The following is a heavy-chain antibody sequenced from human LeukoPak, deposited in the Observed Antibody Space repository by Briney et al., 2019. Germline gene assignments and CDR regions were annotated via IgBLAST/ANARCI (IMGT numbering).Heavy chain of an antibody. CDR1: GFTVSSNY. CDR2: IYSGGST. Sequence: GGSLRLSCAASGFTVSSNYMSWVRQAPGKGLEWVSVIYSGGSTYYADSVKGRFTISRDNSKNTLYLQMNSPRAEDTAVYYCARGRYYYDSSGYPFDYWGQGTLVTVSS. CDR3: ARGRYYYDSSGYPFDY. J-gene: IGHJ4*02. V-gene: IGHV3-66*01. D-gene: IGHD3-22*01.